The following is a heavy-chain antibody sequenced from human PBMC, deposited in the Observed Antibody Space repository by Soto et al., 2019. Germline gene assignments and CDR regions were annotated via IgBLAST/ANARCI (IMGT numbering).Heavy chain of an antibody. J-gene: IGHJ6*02. CDR2: ISGSGGST. Sequence: EVQLLESGGGLVQPGGSLRLSCAASGFTFSSYAMSWVRQAPGKGLEWVSAISGSGGSTYYADSVKGRFTISRDNSKNTLYLQMNSLRPEDTAVYYCAKQMGYCSSTSCYGYGMDVWGQGTTVTVSS. V-gene: IGHV3-23*01. D-gene: IGHD2-2*01. CDR1: GFTFSSYA. CDR3: AKQMGYCSSTSCYGYGMDV.